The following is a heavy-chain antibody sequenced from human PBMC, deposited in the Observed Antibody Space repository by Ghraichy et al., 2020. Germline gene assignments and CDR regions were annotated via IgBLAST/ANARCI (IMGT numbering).Heavy chain of an antibody. J-gene: IGHJ5*02. D-gene: IGHD3-22*01. CDR2: TYYRSKWYN. CDR3: ARTGKKYYYDSSGYEVAWFDP. V-gene: IGHV6-1*01. CDR1: GDSVSSNSAA. Sequence: SQTLSLTCAISGDSVSSNSAAWNWIRQSPSRGLEWLGRTYYRSKWYNDYAVSVKSRITINPDTSKNQFSLQLNSVTPEDTAVYYCARTGKKYYYDSSGYEVAWFDPWGQGTLVTVSS.